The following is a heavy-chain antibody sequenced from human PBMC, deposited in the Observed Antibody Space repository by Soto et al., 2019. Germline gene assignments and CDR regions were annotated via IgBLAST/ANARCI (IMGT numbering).Heavy chain of an antibody. J-gene: IGHJ4*02. D-gene: IGHD3-3*01. V-gene: IGHV4-31*03. CDR2: IYYSGST. Sequence: QVQLQESGPGLVKPSQTLSLTCTVSGGSISSGGYYWSWIRQHPGKGLEWIGYIYYSGSTYYNPSLKSRVTLSVDTSKNQFSLKLSSVTAADTAVYYCARSTIFGVTTYYFDYWGQGTLVTVSS. CDR3: ARSTIFGVTTYYFDY. CDR1: GGSISSGGYY.